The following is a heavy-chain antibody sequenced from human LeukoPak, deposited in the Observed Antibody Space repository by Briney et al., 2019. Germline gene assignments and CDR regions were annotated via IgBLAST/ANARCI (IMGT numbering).Heavy chain of an antibody. CDR1: GFTFSSYW. CDR3: ASLFLCYGCSSSSESSDI. V-gene: IGHV3-74*01. Sequence: PGGSLRLSCAASGFTFSSYWMHWVRQVPGKGLVWVSRINSDGRGTTYADSVKGRFTISRDNAKNTVYLQMNSVRAEDTAVYFCASLFLCYGCSSSSESSDIWGQGTMVTVSS. D-gene: IGHD6-6*01. J-gene: IGHJ3*02. CDR2: INSDGRGT.